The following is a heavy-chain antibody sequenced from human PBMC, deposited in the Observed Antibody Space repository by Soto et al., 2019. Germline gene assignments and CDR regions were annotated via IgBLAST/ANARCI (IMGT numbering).Heavy chain of an antibody. CDR2: INVDGSGT. CDR1: GFTFSGSW. CDR3: ARGIFGSGTDNDY. Sequence: EVQLVESGGGLVQPGGSLRLSCAASGFTFSGSWMHWVRQAPGKGLVWVSRINVDGSGTSYADFVKGRFTSSRDDAKNTLFLQMIGLRAEDTAVYYCARGIFGSGTDNDYWGQGTLVTVSS. V-gene: IGHV3-74*01. J-gene: IGHJ4*02. D-gene: IGHD3-10*01.